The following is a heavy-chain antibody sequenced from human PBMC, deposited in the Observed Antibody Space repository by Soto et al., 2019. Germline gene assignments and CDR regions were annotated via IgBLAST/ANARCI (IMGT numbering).Heavy chain of an antibody. D-gene: IGHD6-19*01. J-gene: IGHJ4*02. CDR2: ISSNGGST. V-gene: IGHV3-64*01. Sequence: GGSLRLSCAASGFTFSSYAMHWVRQAPGKGLEYVSAISSNGGSTYYANSVKGRFTISRDNSKNTLSLQMGSLGAEDTAVYYCARSAGRYSSNSLRYFEYWGQGTLVTVSS. CDR1: GFTFSSYA. CDR3: ARSAGRYSSNSLRYFEY.